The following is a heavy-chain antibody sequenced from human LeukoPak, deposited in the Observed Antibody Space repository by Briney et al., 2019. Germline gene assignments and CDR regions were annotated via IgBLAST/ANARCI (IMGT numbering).Heavy chain of an antibody. CDR1: GYSFTSYW. Sequence: GESLKIPCKGSGYSFTSYWIGWVRQMPGKGLEWMGIIYPGDSDTRYSPSFQGQVTISADKSISTAYLQWSSLKASDTAMYYCARRDTHSSGWSGVVDYWGQGTLVTVSS. CDR3: ARRDTHSSGWSGVVDY. V-gene: IGHV5-51*01. D-gene: IGHD6-19*01. J-gene: IGHJ4*02. CDR2: IYPGDSDT.